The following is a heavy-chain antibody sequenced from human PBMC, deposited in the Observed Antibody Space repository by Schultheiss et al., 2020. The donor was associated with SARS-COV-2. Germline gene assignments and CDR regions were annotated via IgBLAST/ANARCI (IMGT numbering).Heavy chain of an antibody. CDR2: INQDGSEK. CDR3: AKPRRGS. CDR1: GFTLGSYY. Sequence: GGSLRLSCAASGFTLGSYYMTWVRQAPGKGLEWVANINQDGSEKYYVDYVKGRFTISRDNAKNSLYLQMNSLRAEDTAVYYCAKPRRGSWGQGTLVTVSS. D-gene: IGHD3-16*01. V-gene: IGHV3-7*01. J-gene: IGHJ4*02.